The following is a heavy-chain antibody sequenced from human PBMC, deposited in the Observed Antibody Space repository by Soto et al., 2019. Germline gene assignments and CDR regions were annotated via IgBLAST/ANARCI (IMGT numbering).Heavy chain of an antibody. Sequence: QVQLVQSGAEVKKPGSSVKVSCKASGGTFSSYAISWVRQAPGQGLEWMGGIIPIFGTANYAQKFQGRVTITAHESTSKAYMELSSLRSEDTAVYYCERGGSGHYSWMTTVTNGDWFDPWGQGTLFAVSS. CDR1: GGTFSSYA. V-gene: IGHV1-69*12. CDR2: IIPIFGTA. D-gene: IGHD4-17*01. CDR3: ERGGSGHYSWMTTVTNGDWFDP. J-gene: IGHJ5*02.